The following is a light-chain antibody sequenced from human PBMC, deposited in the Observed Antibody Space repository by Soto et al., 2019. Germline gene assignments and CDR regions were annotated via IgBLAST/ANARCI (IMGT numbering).Light chain of an antibody. CDR2: DVS. Sequence: SALPQPPSVSVSPGQSVTISCTGTSSDVGSYNRVSWYQQPPGTAPKVMIYDVSNRPSGVPDRFSGSKSGNTASLTISGLQAEDESDYYCSSYTSSSTYVFGTGTKVTVL. J-gene: IGLJ1*01. CDR3: SSYTSSSTYV. V-gene: IGLV2-18*02. CDR1: SSDVGSYNR.